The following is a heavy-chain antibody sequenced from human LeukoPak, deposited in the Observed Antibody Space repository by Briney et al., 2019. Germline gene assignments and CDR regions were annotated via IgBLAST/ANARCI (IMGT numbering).Heavy chain of an antibody. V-gene: IGHV1-69*02. CDR3: ASETTVTTDHDAFDI. Sequence: SVKVSCKASGGTFSSYTISWVRQAPGQGLEWMGRIIPILGIANYAQKFQGRVTITADKSTSTAYMELSSLRSEGTAVYYCASETTVTTDHDAFDIWGQGTMVTVSS. D-gene: IGHD4-17*01. J-gene: IGHJ3*02. CDR2: IIPILGIA. CDR1: GGTFSSYT.